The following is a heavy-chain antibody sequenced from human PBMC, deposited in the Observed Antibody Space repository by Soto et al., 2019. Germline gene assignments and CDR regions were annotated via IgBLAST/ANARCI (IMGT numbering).Heavy chain of an antibody. CDR2: IDPNNGST. J-gene: IGHJ4*02. CDR1: GYTFTTYD. D-gene: IGHD2-21*02. Sequence: QVHLVQSGAEVKKPGASVKVSCKASGYTFTTYDINWVRQAPGQGLEWVGFIDPNNGSTGYAPRFQGRITMTRDTSISTAYMELRSLTSEDTAVYFCARTVTGDSWGQGTLVTVSS. CDR3: ARTVTGDS. V-gene: IGHV1-8*01.